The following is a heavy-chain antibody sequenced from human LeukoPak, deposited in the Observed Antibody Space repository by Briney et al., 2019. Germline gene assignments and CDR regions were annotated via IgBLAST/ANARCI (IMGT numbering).Heavy chain of an antibody. J-gene: IGHJ4*02. V-gene: IGHV4-59*08. CDR2: IYYSGST. D-gene: IGHD2-2*01. Sequence: PGGSLRLSCAASGFTFSDYFMTWIRQAPGKGLEWIGYIYYSGSTNYNPSLKSRVNISVDTSKNQFSLKLSSVTAADTALYYCASLYCSSTSCYLFHWGQGTLVTVSS. CDR3: ASLYCSSTSCYLFH. CDR1: GFTFSDYF.